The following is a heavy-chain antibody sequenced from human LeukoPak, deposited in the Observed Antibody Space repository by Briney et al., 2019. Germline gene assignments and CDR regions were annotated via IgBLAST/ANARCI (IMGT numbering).Heavy chain of an antibody. Sequence: PGGYLRLSCAASGFTFSSYAMSWVRQAPGKGLEWVSAISGSGGSTYYADSVKGRFTISRDNSKNTLYLQMNSLRAEDTAVYYCARDLGYCTNGVCHTRFDYWGQGTLVAVSS. J-gene: IGHJ4*02. CDR1: GFTFSSYA. CDR2: ISGSGGST. V-gene: IGHV3-23*01. CDR3: ARDLGYCTNGVCHTRFDY. D-gene: IGHD2-8*01.